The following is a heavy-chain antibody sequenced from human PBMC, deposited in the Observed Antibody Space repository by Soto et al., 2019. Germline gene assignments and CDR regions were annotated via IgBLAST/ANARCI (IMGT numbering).Heavy chain of an antibody. CDR3: ATAQNVLRFLEWLLPSFDY. J-gene: IGHJ4*02. V-gene: IGHV1-24*01. Sequence: GASVKVSCKVSGYTLTELSMHWVRQAPGKGLEWMGGFDPEDGETIYAQKFQGRVTMTEDTSTDTAYMELSSLRSEDTAVYYCATAQNVLRFLEWLLPSFDYWGQGTLVTVSS. CDR1: GYTLTELS. CDR2: FDPEDGET. D-gene: IGHD3-3*01.